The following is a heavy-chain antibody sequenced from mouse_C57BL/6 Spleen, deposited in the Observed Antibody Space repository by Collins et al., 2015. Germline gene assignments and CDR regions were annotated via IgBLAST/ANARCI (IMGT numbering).Heavy chain of an antibody. Sequence: EYMGYISYSGSTYYNPSLKSRISITRDTSKNQYYLQLNSVTTEDTATYYCARYGNYFYYAMDYWGQGTSVTVSS. J-gene: IGHJ4*01. D-gene: IGHD2-1*01. CDR3: ARYGNYFYYAMDY. V-gene: IGHV3-8*02. CDR2: ISYSGST.